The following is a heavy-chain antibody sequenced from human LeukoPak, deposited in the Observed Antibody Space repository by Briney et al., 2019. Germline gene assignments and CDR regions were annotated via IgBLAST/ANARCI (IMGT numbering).Heavy chain of an antibody. D-gene: IGHD2-15*01. Sequence: SVKVSCKASGGTLSSYAISWVRQAPGQGLEWMGRIIPILGIANYAQKFQGRVTITADKSTSTAYMELSSLRSEDTAVYYCAAGGEVYWSGGSCPPGYYGMDVWGQGTTVTVSS. V-gene: IGHV1-69*04. CDR1: GGTLSSYA. J-gene: IGHJ6*02. CDR2: IIPILGIA. CDR3: AAGGEVYWSGGSCPPGYYGMDV.